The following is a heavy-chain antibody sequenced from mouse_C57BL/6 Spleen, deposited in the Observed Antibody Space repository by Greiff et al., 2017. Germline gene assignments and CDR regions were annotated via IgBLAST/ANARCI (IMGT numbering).Heavy chain of an antibody. J-gene: IGHJ3*01. V-gene: IGHV1-72*01. D-gene: IGHD2-4*01. CDR2: IDPNSGGT. Sequence: QVQLQQPGAELVKPGASVKLSCKASGYTFTSYWMHWVKQRPGRGLEWIGRIDPNSGGTTYNEKFKSKATLTVDKPSSTAYMQLSSLTTEESAVYYCARWGDDYNEFAYGGQGTLVTGSA. CDR1: GYTFTSYW. CDR3: ARWGDDYNEFAY.